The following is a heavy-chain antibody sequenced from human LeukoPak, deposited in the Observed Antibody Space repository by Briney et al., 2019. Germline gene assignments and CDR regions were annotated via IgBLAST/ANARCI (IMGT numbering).Heavy chain of an antibody. V-gene: IGHV3-48*01. Sequence: PGGSLRLSCAGSGIRSYSMNWVRQAPGKGLEWVSYISSGSTTIYYADSVKGRFTISRDNAKNSLYLQMNSLRAEDTAVYYCARDVEQWLVRVYYFDYWGQGTLVTVSS. D-gene: IGHD6-19*01. CDR1: GIRSYS. J-gene: IGHJ4*02. CDR3: ARDVEQWLVRVYYFDY. CDR2: ISSGSTTI.